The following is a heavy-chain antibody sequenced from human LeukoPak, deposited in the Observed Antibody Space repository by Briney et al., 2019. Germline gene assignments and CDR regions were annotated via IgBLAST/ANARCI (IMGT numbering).Heavy chain of an antibody. CDR1: GFTFSNYG. J-gene: IGHJ5*02. D-gene: IGHD1-26*01. CDR2: VSSDGSID. Sequence: PGGSLRLSCAASGFTFSNYGMHWVRQAPGKGLEWVAVVSSDGSIDYYADSVRGRFTVSRDNSKNTMFLHFNTLRPEDTAVYYCAREGLGPTFSAWFDPWGQGTLVTVSS. CDR3: AREGLGPTFSAWFDP. V-gene: IGHV3-30*03.